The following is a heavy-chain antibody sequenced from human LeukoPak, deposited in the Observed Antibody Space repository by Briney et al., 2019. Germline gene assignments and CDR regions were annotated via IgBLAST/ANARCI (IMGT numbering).Heavy chain of an antibody. J-gene: IGHJ6*02. CDR2: VSFDGSNQ. V-gene: IGHV3-30*03. Sequence: PGGSLRLSCASSRFTFSNYGMHWVRQAPGKGLEWVAFVSFDGSNQHYEDSVKGRFTISRDNSKDTLYLEMNSLRTEDTALYYCARDADTSSYYYYPVSRYSYSGMDVWGQGTTVTVSS. CDR1: RFTFSNYG. CDR3: ARDADTSSYYYYPVSRYSYSGMDV. D-gene: IGHD3-10*01.